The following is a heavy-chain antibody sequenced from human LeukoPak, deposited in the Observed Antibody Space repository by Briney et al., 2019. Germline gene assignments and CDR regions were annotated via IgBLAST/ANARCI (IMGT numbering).Heavy chain of an antibody. J-gene: IGHJ5*02. CDR1: GFAFTIHY. V-gene: IGHV3-7*04. CDR3: ARGRDWFDP. CDR2: INQGGTEE. Sequence: GGSLRLSCAASGFAFTIHYMTWLRQAPGMGLEWVANINQGGTEEHYLDSVKGRFTISRDNARNSLYLQMNSLRAEDTAIYYCARGRDWFDPLGQGTLVTVSS.